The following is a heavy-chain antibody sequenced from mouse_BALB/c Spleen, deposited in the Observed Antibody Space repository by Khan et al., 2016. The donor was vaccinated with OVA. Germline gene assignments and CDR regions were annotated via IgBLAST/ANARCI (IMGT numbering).Heavy chain of an antibody. CDR3: ASGEALDYIDY. V-gene: IGHV1-76*01. J-gene: IGHJ2*01. CDR2: IYPGTYNT. D-gene: IGHD3-2*02. Sequence: QVQLKQSGAELVRPGASVKLSCKTSGYIFTSYWIHWVRQRSGQGIEWIARIYPGTYNTYYNEKFKDKATLTADKSYNTSYMQLSSLKSEDSAVYVCASGEALDYIDYWGQGTTLTVSS. CDR1: GYIFTSYW.